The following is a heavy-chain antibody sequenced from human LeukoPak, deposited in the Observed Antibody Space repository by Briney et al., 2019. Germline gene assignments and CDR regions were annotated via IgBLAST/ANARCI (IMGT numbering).Heavy chain of an antibody. CDR2: IYYSGST. V-gene: IGHV4-59*12. CDR3: ARDGEVYGDFIPFDY. D-gene: IGHD4-17*01. Sequence: TSETLSLTCTVSGGSISSYYWSWIRQPPGKGLEWIGYIYYSGSTNYNPSLKSRVSISVDTSKNQFSLKLSSVTAADTAVYYCARDGEVYGDFIPFDYWGQGTLATVSS. J-gene: IGHJ4*02. CDR1: GGSISSYY.